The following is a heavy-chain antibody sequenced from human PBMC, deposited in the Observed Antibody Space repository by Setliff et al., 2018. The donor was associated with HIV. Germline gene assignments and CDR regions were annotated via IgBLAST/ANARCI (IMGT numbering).Heavy chain of an antibody. CDR1: GHSITSDYQ. CDR3: VRVDYGDYDFDY. Sequence: TLSLTCTVSGHSITSDYQWGWIRQPPGKGLEWIGSIYHSGSTYYNPSLKSRVTISVDTTKSQVSLKLISVTAADTAVFYCVRVDYGDYDFDYWGQGTLVTVSS. CDR2: IYHSGST. D-gene: IGHD4-17*01. J-gene: IGHJ4*02. V-gene: IGHV4-38-2*02.